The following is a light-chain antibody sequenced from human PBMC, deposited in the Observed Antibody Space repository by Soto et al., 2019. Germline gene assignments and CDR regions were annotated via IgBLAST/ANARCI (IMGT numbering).Light chain of an antibody. CDR3: QQSFITPRS. CDR2: DAT. V-gene: IGKV1-39*01. Sequence: DIQMIQSPSSLSASVGDRVTISCRASQNIRSYVNWYQHKAGKAPKLLIHDATTLQSGVPSRFSGSGSGTDFTLTITSLQPEDFEIYYCQQSFITPRSFGQGTKVDIK. J-gene: IGKJ1*01. CDR1: QNIRSY.